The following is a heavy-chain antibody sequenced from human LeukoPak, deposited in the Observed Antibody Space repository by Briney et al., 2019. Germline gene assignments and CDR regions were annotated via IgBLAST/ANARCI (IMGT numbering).Heavy chain of an antibody. V-gene: IGHV4-39*01. CDR1: GGSISSSSYY. J-gene: IGHJ4*02. Sequence: SETLSLTCTVFGGSISSSSYYWGWIRQPPGKGLEWIGSIYYSGSTYYNPSLKSRVTISVDTSKNQFSLKLSSVTAADTAVYYCARQVGRYDFWSGYQYFDYWGQGTLVTVSS. D-gene: IGHD3-3*01. CDR2: IYYSGST. CDR3: ARQVGRYDFWSGYQYFDY.